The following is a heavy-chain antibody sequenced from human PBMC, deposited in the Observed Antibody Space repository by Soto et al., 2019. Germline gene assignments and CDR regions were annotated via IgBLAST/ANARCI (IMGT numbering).Heavy chain of an antibody. V-gene: IGHV1-8*01. CDR1: GYTFTIYD. Sequence: ASVKVSCKASGYTFTIYDINWVRQATGQGLEWMGWMNPNSGNTGYAQKFQGRVTMTRNTSISTAYMELSSLRSEDTAVYYCARAYSSSWSDLVYWGQGTLVTVS. CDR3: ARAYSSSWSDLVY. CDR2: MNPNSGNT. D-gene: IGHD6-13*01. J-gene: IGHJ4*02.